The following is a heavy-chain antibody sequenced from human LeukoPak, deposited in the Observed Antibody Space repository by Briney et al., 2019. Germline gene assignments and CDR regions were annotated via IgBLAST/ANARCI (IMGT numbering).Heavy chain of an antibody. Sequence: SETLSLTCAVYGGSFSGYYWSWIRQPPGKGLEWIGEINHSGSTNYNPSLKSRVTISVDTSKNQFSLKLSSVTAADTAVYYCARGSASYDYVWGSYRPPYFDYWGQGTLVTVSS. D-gene: IGHD3-16*02. CDR1: GGSFSGYY. V-gene: IGHV4-34*01. CDR3: ARGSASYDYVWGSYRPPYFDY. CDR2: INHSGST. J-gene: IGHJ4*02.